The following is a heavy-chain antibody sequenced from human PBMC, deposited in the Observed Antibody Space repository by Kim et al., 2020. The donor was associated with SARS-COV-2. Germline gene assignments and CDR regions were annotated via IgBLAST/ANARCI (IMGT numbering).Heavy chain of an antibody. CDR1: GYTFTSYG. V-gene: IGHV1-18*01. D-gene: IGHD3-22*01. J-gene: IGHJ4*02. CDR3: ARGGRGYDSSGYSGERSPWDY. CDR2: ISAYNGNT. Sequence: ASVKVSCKASGYTFTSYGISRVRQAPGQGLEWMGWISAYNGNTNYAQKLQGRVTMTTDTSTSTAYMELRSLRSDDTAVYYCARGGRGYDSSGYSGERSPWDYWGQGTLVTVSS.